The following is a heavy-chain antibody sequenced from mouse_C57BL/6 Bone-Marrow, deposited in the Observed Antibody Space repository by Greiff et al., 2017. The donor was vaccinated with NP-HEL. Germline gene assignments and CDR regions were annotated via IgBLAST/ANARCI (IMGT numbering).Heavy chain of an antibody. D-gene: IGHD4-1*01. V-gene: IGHV1-63*01. CDR3: ARRDWDDYYAMDY. J-gene: IGHJ4*01. CDR1: GYTFTNYW. CDR2: IYPGGGYT. Sequence: QVQLQQSGAELVRPGTSVKMSCKASGYTFTNYWIGWAKQRPGHGLEWIGDIYPGGGYTNYNEKFKGKATLTADKSSSTAYMQFSSLTSEDSAIYYCARRDWDDYYAMDYWGQGTSVTVSS.